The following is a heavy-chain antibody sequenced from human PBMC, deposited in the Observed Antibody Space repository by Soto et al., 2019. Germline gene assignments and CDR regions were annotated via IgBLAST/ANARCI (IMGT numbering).Heavy chain of an antibody. D-gene: IGHD2-2*01. Sequence: PSETLSLTCTVSGGSISSGGYYWSWIRQHPGKGLEWIGYIYYSGSTYYNPSLKSRVTISVDTSKNHFSLKLSSVTAAYTAAYYCASPKIPFYNWFDTWGQGTLVTVSS. CDR2: IYYSGST. V-gene: IGHV4-31*03. CDR1: GGSISSGGYY. J-gene: IGHJ5*02. CDR3: ASPKIPFYNWFDT.